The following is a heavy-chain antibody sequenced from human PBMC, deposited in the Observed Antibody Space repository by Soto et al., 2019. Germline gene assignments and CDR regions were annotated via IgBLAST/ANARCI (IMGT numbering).Heavy chain of an antibody. CDR2: ISGSGGTT. D-gene: IGHD6-19*01. J-gene: IGHJ2*01. Sequence: EVQLLESGGDLVQPGGSLRLSCVASGLTFGGYAMNWVRQAPGEGLEWVSTISGSGGTTYYADSVKGRFTISRDNSKNKVYLQMNSLRGEDTATYYCARRAGGVSLSSRIDWYFDLWDRGTVVAVSS. CDR3: ARRAGGVSLSSRIDWYFDL. V-gene: IGHV3-23*01. CDR1: GLTFGGYA.